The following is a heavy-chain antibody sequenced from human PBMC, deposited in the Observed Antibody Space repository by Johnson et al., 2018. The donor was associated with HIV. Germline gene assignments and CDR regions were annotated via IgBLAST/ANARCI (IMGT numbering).Heavy chain of an antibody. J-gene: IGHJ3*02. CDR2: ISGSGGST. Sequence: VQLVESGGGVVRPGGSLRLSCAASGFTFSTYDMYWVRQATGKGLEWVSAISGSGGSTYYADSVKGRFTISRDNSKNTLYLQMNSLRAEDTAVYYCAREYTYGPDAFDIWGQGTRVTVSS. D-gene: IGHD3-10*01. CDR1: GFTFSTYD. CDR3: AREYTYGPDAFDI. V-gene: IGHV3-23*04.